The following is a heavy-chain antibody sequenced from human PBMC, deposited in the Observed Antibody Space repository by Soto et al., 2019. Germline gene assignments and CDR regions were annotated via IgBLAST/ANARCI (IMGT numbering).Heavy chain of an antibody. Sequence: ASVKVSCKASGYTFTSYGISWVRQAPGQGLEWMGWISAYNGNTNYAQKSQGRVTITADESTSTAYMELSSLRSEDTAVYYCARDTARPLRFLEPPLEGLYYGMDVWGQGTTVTVSS. D-gene: IGHD3-3*01. CDR1: GYTFTSYG. V-gene: IGHV1-18*01. CDR2: ISAYNGNT. J-gene: IGHJ6*02. CDR3: ARDTARPLRFLEPPLEGLYYGMDV.